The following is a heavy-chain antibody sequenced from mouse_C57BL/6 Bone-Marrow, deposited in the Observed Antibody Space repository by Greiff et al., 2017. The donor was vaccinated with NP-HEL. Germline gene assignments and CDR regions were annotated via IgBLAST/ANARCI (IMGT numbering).Heavy chain of an antibody. CDR1: GFTFSSYA. J-gene: IGHJ1*03. V-gene: IGHV5-4*03. Sequence: EVMLVESGGGLVKPGGSLKLSCAASGFTFSSYAMSWVRQTPEKRLEWVATISDGGSYTYYPDNVKGRFTISRDNAKNNLYLQMSHLKSEDTAMYYCARRGYGSSYWYFDVWGTGTTVTVSS. CDR3: ARRGYGSSYWYFDV. CDR2: ISDGGSYT. D-gene: IGHD1-1*01.